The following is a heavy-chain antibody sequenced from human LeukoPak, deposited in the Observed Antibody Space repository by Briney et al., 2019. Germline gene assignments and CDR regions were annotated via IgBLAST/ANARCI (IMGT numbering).Heavy chain of an antibody. CDR1: GGSISSGGYS. CDR2: IYYSGST. CDR3: ARDGRYYYAFDI. J-gene: IGHJ3*02. V-gene: IGHV4-30-4*07. D-gene: IGHD1-26*01. Sequence: SETLSLTCAVSGGSISSGGYSWSWIRQPPGKGLEWIGYIYYSGSTYYNPSLKSRVTISVDTSKNQFSLKLSSVTAADTAVYYCARDGRYYYAFDIWGQGTMVTVSS.